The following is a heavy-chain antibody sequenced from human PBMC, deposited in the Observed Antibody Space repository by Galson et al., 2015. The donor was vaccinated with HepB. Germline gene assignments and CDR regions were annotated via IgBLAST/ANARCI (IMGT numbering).Heavy chain of an antibody. CDR3: ARGGPYVVIKNDAFDI. Sequence: SVKVSCKASGGTFSSYTISWVRQAPAQGLEWMGRIIPNLGKANYAQKFQGRVSFTADTSTGTAYMELRSLRSEDTAVYYCARGGPYVVIKNDAFDIWGQGTLVTVSS. CDR2: IIPNLGKA. J-gene: IGHJ3*02. CDR1: GGTFSSYT. V-gene: IGHV1-69*08. D-gene: IGHD2-2*01.